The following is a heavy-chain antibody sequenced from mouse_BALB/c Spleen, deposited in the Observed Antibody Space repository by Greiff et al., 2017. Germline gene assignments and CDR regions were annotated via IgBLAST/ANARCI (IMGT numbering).Heavy chain of an antibody. D-gene: IGHD2-3*01. CDR2: IDPYYGGT. J-gene: IGHJ2*01. V-gene: IGHV1-39*01. Sequence: VQLKESGPELEKPGASVKISCKASGYSFTGYNMNWVKQSNGKSLEWIGNIDPYYGGTSYNQKFKGKATLTVDKSSSTAYMQLKSLTSEDSAVYYCARKGVYDGYYVFDYWGQGTTLTVSS. CDR3: ARKGVYDGYYVFDY. CDR1: GYSFTGYN.